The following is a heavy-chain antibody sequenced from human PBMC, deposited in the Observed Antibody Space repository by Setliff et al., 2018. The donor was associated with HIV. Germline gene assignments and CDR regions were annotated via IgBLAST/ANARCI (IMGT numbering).Heavy chain of an antibody. CDR2: VGAVGGPT. CDR1: GFTFSTYA. J-gene: IGHJ3*02. D-gene: IGHD3-16*01. Sequence: GSLRLPCAASGFTFSTYAMGWVRQAPGKGLEWVSTVGAVGGPTHYAESGKGRFTISKDNSKNTLYLQMSSLRDEDTAVYYCAKVFLFGIDVFDIWGQGTMVTVSS. CDR3: AKVFLFGIDVFDI. V-gene: IGHV3-23*01.